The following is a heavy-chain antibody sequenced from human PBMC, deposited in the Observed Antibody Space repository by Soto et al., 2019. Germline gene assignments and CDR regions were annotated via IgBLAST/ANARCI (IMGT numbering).Heavy chain of an antibody. V-gene: IGHV3-33*01. CDR2: IWYDGSNK. CDR1: GFTFSSYG. CDR3: ARGVFDSSSWYPPATYYYYGMDV. Sequence: GGSLRLSCVASGFTFSSYGMHWVRQAPGKGLEWVAVIWYDGSNKNYADSVKGRFTISRDNSKNTLYLQMNSLRAEDTAVYYCARGVFDSSSWYPPATYYYYGMDVWGQGTTVTVSS. D-gene: IGHD6-13*01. J-gene: IGHJ6*02.